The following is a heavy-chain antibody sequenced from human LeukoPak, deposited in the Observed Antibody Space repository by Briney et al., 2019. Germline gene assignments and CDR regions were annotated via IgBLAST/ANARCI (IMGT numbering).Heavy chain of an antibody. CDR3: AREKRGQVPSFNY. V-gene: IGHV3-48*01. D-gene: IGHD2-2*01. CDR1: GFTFSTNS. CDR2: INPDGDAT. J-gene: IGHJ4*02. Sequence: GGSLRLSCTTSGFTFSTNSMNWVRQAPGKGLEWVSYINPDGDATYYADSVKGRFTISRDNAKNSLYLQMNSLRAEDTAVYYCAREKRGQVPSFNYWGQGTLVTVSS.